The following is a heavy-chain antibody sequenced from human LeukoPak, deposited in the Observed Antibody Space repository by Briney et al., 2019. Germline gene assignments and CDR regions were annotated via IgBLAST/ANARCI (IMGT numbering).Heavy chain of an antibody. CDR2: LQSSSRSL. V-gene: IGHV3-48*01. J-gene: IGHJ4*02. CDR1: GFPSSSYN. D-gene: IGHD3-10*01. Sequence: GGSLRLSCAASGFPSSSYNMNWVRQAPGKGLEWVSWLQSSSRSLFYADSVKGRFTVSRDDAKNSLYLQLNSLRAEDTAVYYCARGSPGWGGFDFWGQGTLVTVSS. CDR3: ARGSPGWGGFDF.